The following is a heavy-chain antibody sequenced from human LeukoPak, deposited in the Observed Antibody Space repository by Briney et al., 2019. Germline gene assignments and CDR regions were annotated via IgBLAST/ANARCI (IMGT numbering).Heavy chain of an antibody. CDR2: INHSGST. D-gene: IGHD3-10*01. CDR1: GGSFSGYY. V-gene: IGHV4-34*01. Sequence: PSETLSLTCAVYGGSFSGYYWSWIRQPPGKGLEWIGEINHSGSTNYNPSLKSRVTISVDTSKNQFSLKLSSVTAADTAVYYCARSLGGELYWFDPWGQGILVTVSS. CDR3: ARSLGGELYWFDP. J-gene: IGHJ5*02.